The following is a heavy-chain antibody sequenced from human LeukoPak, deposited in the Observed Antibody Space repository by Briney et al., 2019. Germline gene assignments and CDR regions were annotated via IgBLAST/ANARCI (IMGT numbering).Heavy chain of an antibody. J-gene: IGHJ4*02. CDR1: GGSISSYY. V-gene: IGHV4-59*01. D-gene: IGHD1-26*01. CDR2: IYYSGST. Sequence: SETLSLTCTVSGGSISSYYWNWIRQPPGKGLEWIGYIYYSGSTNYNPSLKSRVTISVDTSKNQFSLKLSSVTAADTAVYYCARGGSGWELIDLWGQGTLVTVSS. CDR3: ARGGSGWELIDL.